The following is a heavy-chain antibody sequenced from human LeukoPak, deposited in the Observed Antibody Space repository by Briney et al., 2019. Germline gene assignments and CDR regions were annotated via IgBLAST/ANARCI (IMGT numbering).Heavy chain of an antibody. CDR3: AKDLAVGTAPRLYAFDV. J-gene: IGHJ3*01. CDR2: AYRDSSTI. Sequence: TGRSLRPACAPAGFTFSNYAISWDRQAPGKRLEWVGGAYRDSSTIAYGDSVRGRFTIYRDQARNYLYLQMNSLRTEDTALYYCAKDLAVGTAPRLYAFDVWGQGTMVTVS. CDR1: GFTFSNYA. D-gene: IGHD2-15*01. V-gene: IGHV3-9*01.